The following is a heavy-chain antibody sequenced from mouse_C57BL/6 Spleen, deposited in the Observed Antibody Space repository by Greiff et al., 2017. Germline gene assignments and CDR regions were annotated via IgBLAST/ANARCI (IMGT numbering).Heavy chain of an antibody. D-gene: IGHD2-1*01. CDR3: ARGGIYCNYVYYAMDY. CDR2: IYPGSGST. V-gene: IGHV1-55*01. CDR1: GYTFTSYW. Sequence: VQLQQPGAELVKPGASVKMSCKASGYTFTSYWITWVKQRPGQGLAWIGDIYPGSGSTNYNEKFKSKATLTVDTSSSTAYMQLSSLTSEDSAVXYCARGGIYCNYVYYAMDYWGQGTSVTVSS. J-gene: IGHJ4*01.